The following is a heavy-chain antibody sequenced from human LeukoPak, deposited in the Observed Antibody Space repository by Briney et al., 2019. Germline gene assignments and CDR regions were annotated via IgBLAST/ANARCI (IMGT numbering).Heavy chain of an antibody. CDR3: ARDGPIWFGELPIDY. CDR1: GFTFSDYY. Sequence: GGSLRLSCAASGFTFSDYYMSWLRQAPGKGLEWVSYISSSGSTIYYADSVKGRFTISRDNAKNSLYLQMNSLRAEDTAVYYCARDGPIWFGELPIDYWGQGTLVTVSS. V-gene: IGHV3-11*01. J-gene: IGHJ4*02. D-gene: IGHD3-10*01. CDR2: ISSSGSTI.